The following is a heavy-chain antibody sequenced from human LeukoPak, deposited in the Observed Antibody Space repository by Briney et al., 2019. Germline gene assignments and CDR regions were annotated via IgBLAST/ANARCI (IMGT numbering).Heavy chain of an antibody. CDR2: IYYSGST. V-gene: IGHV4-39*07. CDR1: GGSISSSSYY. J-gene: IGHJ4*02. CDR3: ARGDSSWPDY. Sequence: SETLSLTCTVSGGSISSSSYYWGWIRQPPGKGREWIGSIYYSGSTYYNPSLKSRVTISVDTSKNQFSLKLSSVTAADTAVYYCARGDSSWPDYWGQGTLVTVSS. D-gene: IGHD6-13*01.